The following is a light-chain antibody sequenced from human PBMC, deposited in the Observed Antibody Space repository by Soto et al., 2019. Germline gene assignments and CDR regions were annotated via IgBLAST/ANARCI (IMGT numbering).Light chain of an antibody. V-gene: IGKV1-16*02. J-gene: IGKJ4*01. CDR3: QQYNTYPFT. CDR2: AAS. CDR1: QTISYF. Sequence: DIRMTQFPSSLSASVGETVTITCRASQTISYFLAWFQQRPGRAPKSLIYAASTLHSGVPSNFSGSGSGTDFTLTIRNLQPENSATYYWQQYNTYPFTFGGGTSVEI.